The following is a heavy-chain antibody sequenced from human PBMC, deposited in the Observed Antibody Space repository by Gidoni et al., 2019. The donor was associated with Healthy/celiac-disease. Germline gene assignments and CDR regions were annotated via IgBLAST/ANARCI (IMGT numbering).Heavy chain of an antibody. J-gene: IGHJ4*02. Sequence: QVQLVQSGAEVKKPGASVKVSCKASGYTFTSYYMHWVRQAPGQGLEWMGIINPSGGSTSYAQKFQGRVTMTRDTSTSTVYMELSSLRSEDTAVYYCARARHRDIVVVPAATYVGYFDYWGQGTLVTVSS. CDR1: GYTFTSYY. V-gene: IGHV1-46*01. CDR3: ARARHRDIVVVPAATYVGYFDY. D-gene: IGHD2-2*01. CDR2: INPSGGST.